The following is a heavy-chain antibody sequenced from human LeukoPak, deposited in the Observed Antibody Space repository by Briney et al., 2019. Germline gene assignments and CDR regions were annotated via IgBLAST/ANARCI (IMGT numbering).Heavy chain of an antibody. Sequence: SETLSLTCTVSGGSISSYYWSWIRQPPGKGLEWIGYIYHSGSTYYNPSLKSRVTISVDRSKNQFSLKLSSVTAADTAVYYCARGATSGYSSGLDWFDPWGQGTLVTVSS. CDR2: IYHSGST. CDR1: GGSISSYY. V-gene: IGHV4-59*12. CDR3: ARGATSGYSSGLDWFDP. D-gene: IGHD6-19*01. J-gene: IGHJ5*02.